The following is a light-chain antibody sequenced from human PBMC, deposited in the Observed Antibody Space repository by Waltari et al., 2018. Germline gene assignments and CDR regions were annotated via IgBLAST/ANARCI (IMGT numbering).Light chain of an antibody. CDR2: LGS. CDR3: MQALQTPYT. V-gene: IGKV2-28*01. CDR1: QSLLHNNGYNY. Sequence: EIVMTQSPLSLPVTPGEPASISCRSSQSLLHNNGYNYLDWYLQKPGQSPQLLIYLGSNRASGVPYRFSGSGSGTDFTLKISRVEAEDVGVYYCMQALQTPYTFGQGTKLEIK. J-gene: IGKJ2*01.